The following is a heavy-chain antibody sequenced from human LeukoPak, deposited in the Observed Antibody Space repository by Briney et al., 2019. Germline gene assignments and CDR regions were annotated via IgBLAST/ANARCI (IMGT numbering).Heavy chain of an antibody. CDR3: TGVHTAIPDAFEI. D-gene: IGHD5-18*01. Sequence: HPGGSLRLTCATSAFTFRSYGMHWVRQAPDKGLEWVATIRYDGSNKYYADSVKGRFTISRDNSKNTLYLQMNSLRAEDTAVYYCTGVHTAIPDAFEIWGQGTMVAVSS. V-gene: IGHV3-30*02. CDR1: AFTFRSYG. CDR2: IRYDGSNK. J-gene: IGHJ3*02.